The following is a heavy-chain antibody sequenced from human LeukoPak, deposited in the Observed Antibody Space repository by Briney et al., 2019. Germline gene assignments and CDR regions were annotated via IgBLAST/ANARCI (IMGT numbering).Heavy chain of an antibody. D-gene: IGHD3-22*01. V-gene: IGHV1-69*05. CDR3: AREGYYYNSSGYYYLSYYFDY. Sequence: SVKVSCKASGGTFSSYAISWVRQAPGQGLEWMGGIIPIFGTANYAQKFQGRVTITTDESTSTAYMELSSLRSEDTAVYYCAREGYYYNSSGYYYLSYYFDYWGQGTLVTVSS. CDR1: GGTFSSYA. CDR2: IIPIFGTA. J-gene: IGHJ4*02.